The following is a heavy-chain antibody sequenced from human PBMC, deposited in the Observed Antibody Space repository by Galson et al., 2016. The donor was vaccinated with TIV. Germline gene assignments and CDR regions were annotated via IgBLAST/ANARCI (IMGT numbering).Heavy chain of an antibody. J-gene: IGHJ6*02. CDR3: ARDYSGYDSGYFYYGMDV. CDR2: ISNDGNTK. D-gene: IGHD5-12*01. Sequence: SLRLSCAASGFTFNTYAIHWVRQAPGKGLEWVAVISNDGNTKHYADSVKGRFSISRDNSKNTLYLQMNSLRAEDTAVYYCARDYSGYDSGYFYYGMDVWGQGTTVTVSS. CDR1: GFTFNTYA. V-gene: IGHV3-30*14.